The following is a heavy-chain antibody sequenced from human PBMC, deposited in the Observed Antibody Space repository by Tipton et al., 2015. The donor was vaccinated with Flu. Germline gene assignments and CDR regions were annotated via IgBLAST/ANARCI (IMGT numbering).Heavy chain of an antibody. D-gene: IGHD3-10*01. Sequence: TLSLTCAVYGGSFSGYFWTWIRQPPGKGLEWIGEINHSGSTNYNPSLKSRVTISVDTSNNQFSLNLNSVTAADTAVYYCARDQGFGAGMTYDYYDIDVWGQGTTVTVSS. CDR3: ARDQGFGAGMTYDYYDIDV. V-gene: IGHV4-34*09. J-gene: IGHJ6*02. CDR2: INHSGST. CDR1: GGSFSGYF.